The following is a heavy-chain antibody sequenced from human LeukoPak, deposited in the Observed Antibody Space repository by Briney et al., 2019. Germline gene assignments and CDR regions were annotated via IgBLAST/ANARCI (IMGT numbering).Heavy chain of an antibody. J-gene: IGHJ4*02. Sequence: SETLSLTCTVSGGSISSSSYYWGWIRQPPGKGLEWIGSIYYSGSTYYNPSPKSRVTISVDTSKNQFSLKLSSVTAADTAVYYCARLGYDSSGYRFDYWGQGTLVTVSS. CDR1: GGSISSSSYY. CDR3: ARLGYDSSGYRFDY. V-gene: IGHV4-39*01. D-gene: IGHD3-22*01. CDR2: IYYSGST.